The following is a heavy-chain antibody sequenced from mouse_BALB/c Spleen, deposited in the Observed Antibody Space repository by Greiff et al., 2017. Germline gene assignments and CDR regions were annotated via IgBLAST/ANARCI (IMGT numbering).Heavy chain of an antibody. J-gene: IGHJ2*01. V-gene: IGHV5-17*02. CDR1: GFTFSSFG. D-gene: IGHD2-4*01. Sequence: EVQLVESGGGLVQPGGSRKLSCAASGFTFSSFGMHWVRQAPEKGLEWVAYISSGSSTIYYADTVKGRFTISRDNPKNTLFLQMTSLRSEDTAMYYCARSTMITTYYFDYWGQGTTLTVSS. CDR3: ARSTMITTYYFDY. CDR2: ISSGSSTI.